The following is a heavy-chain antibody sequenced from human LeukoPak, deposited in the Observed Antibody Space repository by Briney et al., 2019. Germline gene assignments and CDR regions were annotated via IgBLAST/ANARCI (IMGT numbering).Heavy chain of an antibody. V-gene: IGHV3-23*01. D-gene: IGHD3-10*01. CDR3: ARDRAPHDY. CDR1: GFTLSNCA. Sequence: GGSLRLSCAASGFTLSNCAMSWVRQAPGKGLEWVSALSVSGANTYYADSVKGRFTISRDISKNTLYLQMNSLRGDDTAVYYCARDRAPHDYWGQGTLVTVSS. CDR2: LSVSGANT. J-gene: IGHJ4*02.